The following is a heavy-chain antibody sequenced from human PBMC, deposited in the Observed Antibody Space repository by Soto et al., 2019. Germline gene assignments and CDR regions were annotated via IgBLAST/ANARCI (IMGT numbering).Heavy chain of an antibody. CDR1: GGSFSGYY. J-gene: IGHJ4*02. D-gene: IGHD5-12*01. CDR2: INHSGST. V-gene: IGHV4-34*01. Sequence: SETLSLTCAVYGGSFSGYYWSWIRQPPGKGLEWIGEINHSGSTNYNPSLKSRVTISVDTSKNQFSLKLSSVTAADTAVYYCARGGVATIRLDYWGQGTLVTVSS. CDR3: ARGGVATIRLDY.